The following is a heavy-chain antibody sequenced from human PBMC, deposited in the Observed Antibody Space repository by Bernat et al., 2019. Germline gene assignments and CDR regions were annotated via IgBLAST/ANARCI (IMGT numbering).Heavy chain of an antibody. Sequence: QVQLQESGPGLVKPSETLSLTCTVSGGSVSSGSYYWSWIRQPPGKGPEWIGYIYYSGSTNYNPSLKSRVTISVDTSKNQFSLKLSSVTAADTAVYYCARLVVVAATPSYYYYYGMDVWGQGTTVTVSS. CDR2: IYYSGST. CDR1: GGSVSSGSYY. J-gene: IGHJ6*02. V-gene: IGHV4-61*01. CDR3: ARLVVVAATPSYYYYYGMDV. D-gene: IGHD2-15*01.